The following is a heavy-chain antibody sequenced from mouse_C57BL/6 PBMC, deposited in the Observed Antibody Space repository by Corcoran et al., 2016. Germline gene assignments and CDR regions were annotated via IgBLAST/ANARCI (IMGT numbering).Heavy chain of an antibody. CDR1: GYSFTSYD. D-gene: IGHD2-4*01. CDR2: ILPGSGST. Sequence: QVQLQQSGPELVKPGASVKISCKASGYSFTSYDIHWLKQRPGHGLEWIGEILPGSGSTNYNEKFKGKATFTADTSSNTAYMQLSSLTTEDPAIYYCARKAIYYDYAWFSYWGQGTLVTVSA. CDR3: ARKAIYYDYAWFSY. J-gene: IGHJ3*01. V-gene: IGHV1-9*01.